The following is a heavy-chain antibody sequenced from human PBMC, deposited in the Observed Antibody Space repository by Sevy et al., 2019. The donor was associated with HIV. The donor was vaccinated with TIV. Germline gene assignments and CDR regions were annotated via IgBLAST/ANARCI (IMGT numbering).Heavy chain of an antibody. Sequence: GGSLRLSCAASGFTFTDYFMSWIRQAPGKGLEWVAFISRTTGVIFYADSVKGRFTISRDNSKNSLYLQLYSLTVEDTAVYYCARAKYSSPHYYYYGLDVWGHGTTVTVSS. CDR2: ISRTTGVI. J-gene: IGHJ6*02. CDR3: ARAKYSSPHYYYYGLDV. V-gene: IGHV3-11*04. CDR1: GFTFTDYF. D-gene: IGHD6-6*01.